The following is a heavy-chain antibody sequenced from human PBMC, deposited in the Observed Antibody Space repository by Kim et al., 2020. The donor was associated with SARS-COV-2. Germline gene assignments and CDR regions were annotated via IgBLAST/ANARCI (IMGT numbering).Heavy chain of an antibody. J-gene: IGHJ6*02. CDR2: ISSSSSYT. V-gene: IGHV3-11*06. CDR3: ARSRIAAAGTDGMDV. D-gene: IGHD6-13*01. CDR1: GFTFSDYY. Sequence: GGSLRLSCAASGFTFSDYYMSWIRQAPGKGLEWVSYISSSSSYTNYADSVKGRFTISRDNAKNSLYLQMNSLRAEDTAVYYCARSRIAAAGTDGMDVWGQGTTVTVSS.